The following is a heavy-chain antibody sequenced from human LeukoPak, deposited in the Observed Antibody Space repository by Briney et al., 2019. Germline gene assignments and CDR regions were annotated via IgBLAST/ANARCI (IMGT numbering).Heavy chain of an antibody. J-gene: IGHJ4*02. V-gene: IGHV3-48*01. Sequence: GGSLRLSCAASGFTFSSYSMNWVRQAPGKGLEWVSYISSSSSTIYYADSVKGRFTISGDNAKNSLYLQMNSLRAEDTAVYYCARKLESRRDGYKGWGQGTLVTVSS. CDR1: GFTFSSYS. CDR3: ARKLESRRDGYKG. CDR2: ISSSSSTI. D-gene: IGHD5-24*01.